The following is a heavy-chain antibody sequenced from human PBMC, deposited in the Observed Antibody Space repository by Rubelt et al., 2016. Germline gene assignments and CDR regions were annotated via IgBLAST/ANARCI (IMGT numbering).Heavy chain of an antibody. CDR3: AGNYGSRYNWFDP. Sequence: QLQLQESGPGLVQPSETLSLTCTVSGGSISSSTHFSGWIRPPPGKGLEWIGSMYYSGSHHYNPCLKNRVNISLDTSKNQFFRKLSSVTAADTAVDFCAGNYGSRYNWFDPWGQGTLVTVSS. J-gene: IGHJ5*02. CDR2: MYYSGSH. V-gene: IGHV4-39*07. D-gene: IGHD3-10*01. CDR1: GGSISSSTHF.